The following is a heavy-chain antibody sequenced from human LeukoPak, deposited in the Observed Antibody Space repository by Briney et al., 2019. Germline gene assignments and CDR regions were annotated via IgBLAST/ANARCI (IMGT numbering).Heavy chain of an antibody. CDR1: GYSFTSYW. J-gene: IGHJ3*02. D-gene: IGHD2-2*01. CDR3: AVEYQLAPDAFDI. CDR2: IYPGDSDT. Sequence: EESLKISCKGSGYSFTSYWIGWVRQMPGKGLEWMGIIYPGDSDTRYSPSFQGQVTISADKSISTAYLQWSSLKASDTAMYYCAVEYQLAPDAFDIWGQGTMVTVSS. V-gene: IGHV5-51*01.